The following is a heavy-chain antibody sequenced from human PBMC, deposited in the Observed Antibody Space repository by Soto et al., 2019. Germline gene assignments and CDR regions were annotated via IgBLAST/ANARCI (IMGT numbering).Heavy chain of an antibody. CDR1: GFTFSTFA. Sequence: QVQLMESGGGVVQPGRSLRLSCAASGFTFSTFAMHWVRQAPGKGLEWVTLISYDGSNKYYADSVKGRFTISRDNSKNTLYLQMNSLRAEDTAVYFCARVGYCISASCTIGAFDIWGQGTMVTVSS. CDR3: ARVGYCISASCTIGAFDI. CDR2: ISYDGSNK. V-gene: IGHV3-30-3*01. J-gene: IGHJ3*02. D-gene: IGHD2-2*03.